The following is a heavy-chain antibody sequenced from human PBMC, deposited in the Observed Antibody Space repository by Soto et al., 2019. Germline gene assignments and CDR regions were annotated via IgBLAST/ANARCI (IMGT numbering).Heavy chain of an antibody. CDR1: GYSFTSYW. V-gene: IGHV5-51*01. Sequence: EVQLVQSGAEVKKPGESLQISCKGSGYSFTSYWIGWVRQMPGKGLEWMGIIYPGDSDTRYSPSFQGQVTISADKSISTAYLQWSSLKASDTAMYYCARRPYCSGGSCYYDWFDPWGQGTLVTVSS. CDR2: IYPGDSDT. J-gene: IGHJ5*02. D-gene: IGHD2-15*01. CDR3: ARRPYCSGGSCYYDWFDP.